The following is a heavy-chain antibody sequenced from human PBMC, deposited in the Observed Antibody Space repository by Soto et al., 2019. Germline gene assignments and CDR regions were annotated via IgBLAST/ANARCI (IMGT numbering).Heavy chain of an antibody. CDR2: IYYSGST. Sequence: SETLSLTCTVSGGSISSYYWSWIRQPPGKGLEWIGYIYYSGSTNYNPSLKSRVTISVDTSKNQFSLKLSSVTAADTAVYYCARVGYCSGGSCSKGFYYYGMDVWGQGTTVTVS. D-gene: IGHD2-15*01. CDR3: ARVGYCSGGSCSKGFYYYGMDV. J-gene: IGHJ6*02. CDR1: GGSISSYY. V-gene: IGHV4-59*08.